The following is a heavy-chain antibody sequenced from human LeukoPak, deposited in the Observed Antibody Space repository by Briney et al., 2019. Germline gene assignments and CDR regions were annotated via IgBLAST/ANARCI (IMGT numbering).Heavy chain of an antibody. CDR1: GFTFSTFA. Sequence: WGSLRLSCAASGFTFSTFAMIWVRQPPGKGLEWVSSIFPSGGEIHYADSVRGRFTISRDNSKSILSLQMNSLRAEDTAIYYCATYRQVLLPFESWGQGTLVTVSS. J-gene: IGHJ4*02. CDR2: IFPSGGEI. CDR3: ATYRQVLLPFES. D-gene: IGHD2-21*01. V-gene: IGHV3-23*01.